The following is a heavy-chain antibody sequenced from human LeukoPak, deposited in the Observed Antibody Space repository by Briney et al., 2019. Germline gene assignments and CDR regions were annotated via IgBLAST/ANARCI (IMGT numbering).Heavy chain of an antibody. J-gene: IGHJ5*02. CDR3: ARDVDVDIVATIGNWFDP. V-gene: IGHV3-33*01. CDR1: GFTFSNYG. Sequence: GRSLRLSCAASGFTFSNYGMHWVRQAPGKGLEWVAVIWFDGSNKFYADSVKGRFTISRDNSKNTLYLQMNGLRAEDTAVYYCARDVDVDIVATIGNWFDPWGQGTLVTVSS. CDR2: IWFDGSNK. D-gene: IGHD5-12*01.